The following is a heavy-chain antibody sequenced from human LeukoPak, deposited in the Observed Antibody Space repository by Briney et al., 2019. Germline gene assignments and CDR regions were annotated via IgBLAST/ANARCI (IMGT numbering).Heavy chain of an antibody. CDR2: IYYTGST. D-gene: IGHD4-23*01. V-gene: IGHV4-59*01. CDR1: GGSISSYY. CDR3: ARGVETPPQKYYSYYCMDV. Sequence: SETLSLTCTVSGGSISSYYWSWIRQPPGKGLEWIGYIYYTGSTNYNPSLKSRVTISVDTSKNQFSLKLTSVTAADTAVYYCARGVETPPQKYYSYYCMDVWGKGTTVTVSS. J-gene: IGHJ6*03.